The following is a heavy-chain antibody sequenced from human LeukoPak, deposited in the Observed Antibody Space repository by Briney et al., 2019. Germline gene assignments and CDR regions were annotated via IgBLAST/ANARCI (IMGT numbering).Heavy chain of an antibody. V-gene: IGHV4-39*01. CDR2: IYYSGST. D-gene: IGHD4-17*01. Sequence: ASETLSLTCGVSGGSMSSSSYYWGWIRQPPGKGLEWIGSIYYSGSTYYNPSLKSRVTISVDSSKNQCSLKLSSVPAADTAVYYCARHGTVTHRFDYWGQGTLVTVSS. CDR3: ARHGTVTHRFDY. CDR1: GGSMSSSSYY. J-gene: IGHJ4*02.